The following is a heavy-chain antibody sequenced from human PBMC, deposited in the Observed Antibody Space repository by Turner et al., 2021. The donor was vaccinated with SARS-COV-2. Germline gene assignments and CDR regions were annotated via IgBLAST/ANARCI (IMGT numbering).Heavy chain of an antibody. Sequence: EVQLVESGGGLVKPGGSLRLSCAASGFTFSSYTMDWVRQAPGKGLEWVSSISSSSSYIYYADSVKGRFTISRDNAKNSLYLQMNSLRAEDTAVFYCARPFGTAVVPPSWGQGTTVTVSS. J-gene: IGHJ6*02. CDR2: ISSSSSYI. D-gene: IGHD2-2*01. V-gene: IGHV3-21*01. CDR3: ARPFGTAVVPPS. CDR1: GFTFSSYT.